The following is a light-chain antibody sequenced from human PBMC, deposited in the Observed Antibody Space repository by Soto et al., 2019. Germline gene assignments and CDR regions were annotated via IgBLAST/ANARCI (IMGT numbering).Light chain of an antibody. CDR3: QQYNSYPWT. J-gene: IGKJ1*01. Sequence: DIQMTQSPSTLSASVGDRVTITCRASQTIINWLAWYQQKPGKAPKLLIYHAYSLESGVPSRFSGSESGTEFTLTINSLQPDDFATYYCQQYNSYPWTFGQGTKVDIK. V-gene: IGKV1-5*01. CDR2: HAY. CDR1: QTIINW.